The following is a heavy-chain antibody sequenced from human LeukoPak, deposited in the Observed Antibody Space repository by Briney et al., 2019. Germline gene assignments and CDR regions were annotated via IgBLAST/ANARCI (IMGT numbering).Heavy chain of an antibody. CDR2: IQQDGSEK. Sequence: PGRSLRLSCAASGFTFSSYWMIWVRQAPGKGLEWVANIQQDGSEKYYVVSVRGRFTISRDNAKNSLYLQMNSLRAEDTAVYYCARNPPRYFNWGQGTLVTVSS. CDR1: GFTFSSYW. D-gene: IGHD1-26*01. V-gene: IGHV3-7*05. J-gene: IGHJ4*02. CDR3: ARNPPRYFN.